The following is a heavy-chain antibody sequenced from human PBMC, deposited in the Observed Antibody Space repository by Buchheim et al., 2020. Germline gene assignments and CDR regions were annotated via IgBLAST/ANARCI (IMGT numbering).Heavy chain of an antibody. V-gene: IGHV1-3*01. D-gene: IGHD2-2*01. J-gene: IGHJ4*02. CDR2: INAGNGNT. Sequence: QVQLVQSGAEVKKPGASVKVSCKASGYTFTSYAMHWVRQAPGQRLEWLGWINAGNGNTKYSQKFKGRVPISRDTSPRTAYMELISLRSEDTAVYYCARANAGLHLDYWGQGTL. CDR3: ARANAGLHLDY. CDR1: GYTFTSYA.